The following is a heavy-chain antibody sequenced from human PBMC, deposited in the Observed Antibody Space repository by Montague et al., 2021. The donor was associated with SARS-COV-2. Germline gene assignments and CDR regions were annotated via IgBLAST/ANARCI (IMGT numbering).Heavy chain of an antibody. CDR1: GASMSGSY. J-gene: IGHJ2*01. Sequence: SETLSLTCEVSGASMSGSYWGWVRQPPGKGPEWIGNIYSSGSTHYNPSLKSRVTISVDTSKSQFSLRLTSVTAADTAVYYCAREFRIELWQTNWYFGLWGRGTLVTVSS. D-gene: IGHD3-16*01. CDR2: IYSSGST. CDR3: AREFRIELWQTNWYFGL. V-gene: IGHV4-59*01.